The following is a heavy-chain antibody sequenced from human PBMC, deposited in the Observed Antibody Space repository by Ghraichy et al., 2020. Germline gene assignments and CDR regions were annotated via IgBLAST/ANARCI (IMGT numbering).Heavy chain of an antibody. CDR3: ARTYYYGSGSCNWFDP. D-gene: IGHD3-10*01. V-gene: IGHV4-39*01. J-gene: IGHJ5*02. CDR1: GGSLSSSSGYH. Sequence: SETLSLTCSVSGGSLSSSSGYHWGWIRQPPGKGLECIGCIYYSGSTYSNPSRKSRVTISVDTSTNQFHLKLSSVTAADTSIYYCARTYYYGSGSCNWFDPWGQGTLVSVSS. CDR2: IYYSGST.